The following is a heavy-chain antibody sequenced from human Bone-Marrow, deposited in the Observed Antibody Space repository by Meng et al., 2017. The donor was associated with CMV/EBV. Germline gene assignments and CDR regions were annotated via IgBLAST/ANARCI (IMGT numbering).Heavy chain of an antibody. J-gene: IGHJ4*02. V-gene: IGHV1-2*06. CDR2: MNPNGRDT. CDR1: GYTFSDYY. Sequence: ASVKVSCKASGYTFSDYYVQWVRQAPGQGLEWMGRMNPNGRDTRYAQKFQGRVTMTTDTSISAAYMEMNSLGSDDTAVFYCARVRVGCSSSSCYSDHWGQGTLVTVSS. CDR3: ARVRVGCSSSSCYSDH. D-gene: IGHD2-2*01.